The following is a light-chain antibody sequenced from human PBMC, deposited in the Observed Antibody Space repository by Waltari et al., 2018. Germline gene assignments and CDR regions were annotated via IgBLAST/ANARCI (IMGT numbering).Light chain of an antibody. Sequence: QSVLTQPPSASGAPGQSVTMSCSRGSSHIGSNHVSWYRQPPGTAPKLLLYVTNERLFGVPDRFSGSKSGTSASLVITGLRSEDEADYYCSAWDDGLKNVLFGRGTRLTVL. CDR2: VTN. CDR1: SSHIGSNH. CDR3: SAWDDGLKNVL. V-gene: IGLV1-47*02. J-gene: IGLJ2*01.